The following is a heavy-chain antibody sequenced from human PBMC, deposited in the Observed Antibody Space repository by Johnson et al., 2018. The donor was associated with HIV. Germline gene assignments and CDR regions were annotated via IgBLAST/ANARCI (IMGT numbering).Heavy chain of an antibody. CDR3: AKRGSGWPSDAFDI. D-gene: IGHD6-19*01. CDR1: GFTFSNFG. J-gene: IGHJ3*02. V-gene: IGHV3-33*06. Sequence: QVQLVESGGGVVQPGGSLRLSCAASGFTFSNFGMHWVRQAPGKGLEWVAVIWYDGSNKYYADSVKGRFTISRDNSKSTLYLQMNSLRAEDTAVYYCAKRGSGWPSDAFDIWGQGTMVTVSS. CDR2: IWYDGSNK.